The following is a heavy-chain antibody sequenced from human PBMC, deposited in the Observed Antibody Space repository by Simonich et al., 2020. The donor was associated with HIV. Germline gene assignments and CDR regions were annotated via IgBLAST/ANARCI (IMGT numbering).Heavy chain of an antibody. CDR2: IWYDGSNK. CDR3: AREARYRYFDY. D-gene: IGHD4-4*01. J-gene: IGHJ4*02. CDR1: GFTFSSYG. Sequence: QVQLVESGGGVVQPGRSLRLSCAASGFTFSSYGMHWVRQAPGRGWEWVAVIWYDGSNKHYVDSVKGRFTISRDNSKNTLYLKMNSLRAEDTAVYYCAREARYRYFDYWGQGTQVTVSS. V-gene: IGHV3-33*01.